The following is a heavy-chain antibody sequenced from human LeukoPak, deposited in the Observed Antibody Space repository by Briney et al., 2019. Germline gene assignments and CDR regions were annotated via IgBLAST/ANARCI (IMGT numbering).Heavy chain of an antibody. V-gene: IGHV3-23*01. Sequence: RGSLRLSCVGSGFIFFNYALTWVRQAPGKGLEWVSTISGSGDDTHYADSVKGRFTISRDNSKNTLFLQVSSRRVDDTALYYCVKAEGRCGDSNCYAGVLTDWGQGTPVAVSS. CDR3: VKAEGRCGDSNCYAGVLTD. D-gene: IGHD2-2*01. CDR1: GFIFFNYA. CDR2: ISGSGDDT. J-gene: IGHJ4*02.